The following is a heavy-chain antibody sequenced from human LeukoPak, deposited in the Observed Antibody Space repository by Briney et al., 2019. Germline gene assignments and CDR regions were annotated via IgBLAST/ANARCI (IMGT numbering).Heavy chain of an antibody. V-gene: IGHV4-59*01. J-gene: IGHJ4*02. D-gene: IGHD6-13*01. CDR1: GGSISSYY. Sequence: QPSETLSLTCAVSGGSISSYYWSWIRQPPGKGLEWIGYIYYSGSTNYNPSLKSRVTISVDTSKNQFSLKLSSVTAADTAVYYCAREAAGTRAVDYWGQGTLVTASS. CDR3: AREAAGTRAVDY. CDR2: IYYSGST.